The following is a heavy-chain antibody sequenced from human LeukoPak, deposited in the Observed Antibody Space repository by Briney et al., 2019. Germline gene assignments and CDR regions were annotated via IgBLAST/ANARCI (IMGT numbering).Heavy chain of an antibody. CDR2: INPSGGST. Sequence: GASVKVSCKASGYTFTSYYMHWVRQAPGQGLEWMGIINPSGGSTSYAQKFQGRVTTTRDTSTSTVYMELSSLRSEDTAVYYCARAPYCGGDCYPNWFDPWGQGTLVTVSS. CDR3: ARAPYCGGDCYPNWFDP. J-gene: IGHJ5*02. CDR1: GYTFTSYY. V-gene: IGHV1-46*01. D-gene: IGHD2-21*02.